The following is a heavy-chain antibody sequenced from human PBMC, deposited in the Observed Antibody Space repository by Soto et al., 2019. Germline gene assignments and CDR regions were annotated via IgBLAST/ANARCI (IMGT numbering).Heavy chain of an antibody. CDR2: ISGNGGST. Sequence: GGSLSSYCATCGFTFSSYAMSWVRQAPGKGLEWVSAISGNGGSTYYADSVKGRFTISRDNSKNTLYLQMNSLRTEDTAVYYCTAVYCTNGVCYLCNYWGQGTPVTVSS. CDR3: TAVYCTNGVCYLCNY. J-gene: IGHJ4*02. D-gene: IGHD2-8*01. V-gene: IGHV3-23*01. CDR1: GFTFSSYA.